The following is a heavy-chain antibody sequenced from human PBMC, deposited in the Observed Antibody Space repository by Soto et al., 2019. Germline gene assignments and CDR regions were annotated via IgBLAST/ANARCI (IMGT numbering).Heavy chain of an antibody. CDR1: GFTFNSYA. D-gene: IGHD1-20*01. Sequence: PGGSLRLSCSASGFTFNSYAMHWVRQAPGKGLEYVSGISATGGSTYHADSVKGRVTISRDNPKNTLYLQLTSLRIDDTAVYYCVKGGVTGPKRNWFDPWGQGALVTV. CDR2: ISATGGST. J-gene: IGHJ5*02. V-gene: IGHV3-64D*06. CDR3: VKGGVTGPKRNWFDP.